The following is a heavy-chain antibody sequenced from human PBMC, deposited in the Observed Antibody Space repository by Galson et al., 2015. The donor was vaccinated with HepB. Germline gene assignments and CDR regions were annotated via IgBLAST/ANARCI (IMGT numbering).Heavy chain of an antibody. CDR2: INPNSGGT. V-gene: IGHV1-2*02. J-gene: IGHJ6*03. CDR1: GYTFTGYY. Sequence: SVKVSCKASGYTFTGYYMHWVRQAPGQGLEWMGWINPNSGGTNYAQKFQGRVTMTRDTSISTAYMELSRLRSDDTAVYYCARGNWRNGVYYYYYMDVWGKGTTVTVSS. D-gene: IGHD1-1*01. CDR3: ARGNWRNGVYYYYYMDV.